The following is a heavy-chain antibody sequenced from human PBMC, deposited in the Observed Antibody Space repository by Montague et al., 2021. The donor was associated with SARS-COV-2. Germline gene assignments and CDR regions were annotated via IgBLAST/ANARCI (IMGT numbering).Heavy chain of an antibody. CDR2: LYSGGGA. J-gene: IGHJ5*02. CDR1: GDSINTGSYY. CDR3: ARDNHGDHSYGVGWFDP. Sequence: TLSLTCSVSGDSINTGSYYWTWIRQPAGKEPQWIGRLYSGGGANYNPSLKSRVTMSFDRSQNQFSMNLRSVTAADAAVYYCARDNHGDHSYGVGWFDPWGQGILVTVSS. D-gene: IGHD4-17*01. V-gene: IGHV4-61*02.